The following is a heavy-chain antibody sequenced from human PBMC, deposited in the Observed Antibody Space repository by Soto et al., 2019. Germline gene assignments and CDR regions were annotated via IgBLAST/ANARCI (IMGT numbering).Heavy chain of an antibody. D-gene: IGHD2-15*01. V-gene: IGHV1-3*01. J-gene: IGHJ4*02. Sequence: ASVKVSCKASGYTFTDYAIHWVGQAPGQGLEWMGWINVGNGNTGYSRKFQGRVTNARDMSASTAYIEVTSLTSEDTAIYYCAREGAHYTPLDHWGQGTLVTVSS. CDR3: AREGAHYTPLDH. CDR1: GYTFTDYA. CDR2: INVGNGNT.